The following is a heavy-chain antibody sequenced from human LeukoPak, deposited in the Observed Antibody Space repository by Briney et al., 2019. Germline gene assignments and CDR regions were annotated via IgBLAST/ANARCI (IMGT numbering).Heavy chain of an antibody. D-gene: IGHD3-10*01. CDR2: INHSGST. CDR3: ARLKRYYGSGSYQNFDY. Sequence: SETLSLTCAVYGGSFSGYYWSWIRQPPGKGLEWIGEINHSGSTNYNPSLKSRVTISVDTSKNQFPLKLSSVTAADTAVYYCARLKRYYGSGSYQNFDYWGQGTLVTVSS. CDR1: GGSFSGYY. V-gene: IGHV4-34*01. J-gene: IGHJ4*02.